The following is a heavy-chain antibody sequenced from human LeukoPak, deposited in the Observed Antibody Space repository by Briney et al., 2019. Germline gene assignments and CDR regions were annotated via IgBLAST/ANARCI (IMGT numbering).Heavy chain of an antibody. D-gene: IGHD5-24*01. CDR1: DTFTSFG. V-gene: IGHV1-18*01. Sequence: GASVKVSCKASDTFTSFGFSWVRQAPGQGLEWMGWISHYNGNTNYVQKLQGRVTMTTDTSTSTAYMELRSLRSDDTAVYYCARDKEMATRSMGYWGQGTLVTVSS. CDR2: ISHYNGNT. J-gene: IGHJ4*02. CDR3: ARDKEMATRSMGY.